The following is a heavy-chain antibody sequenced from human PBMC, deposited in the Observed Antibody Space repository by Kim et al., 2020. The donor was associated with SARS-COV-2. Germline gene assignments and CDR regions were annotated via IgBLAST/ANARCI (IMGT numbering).Heavy chain of an antibody. J-gene: IGHJ4*02. CDR2: FDPEDGET. Sequence: ASVKVSCKVSGYTLTELSMHWVRQAPGKGLEWMGGFDPEDGETIYAQKFQGRVTMTEDTSTDTAYMELSSLRSEDTAVYYCATKAYYYDSSGEALGYWGQGTLVTVSS. D-gene: IGHD3-22*01. CDR3: ATKAYYYDSSGEALGY. V-gene: IGHV1-24*01. CDR1: GYTLTELS.